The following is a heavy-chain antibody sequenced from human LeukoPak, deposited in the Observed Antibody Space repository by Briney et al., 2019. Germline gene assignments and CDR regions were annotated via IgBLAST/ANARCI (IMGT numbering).Heavy chain of an antibody. J-gene: IGHJ4*02. D-gene: IGHD1-26*01. CDR1: GGSISSSSFY. V-gene: IGHV4-39*01. CDR3: ARRSDSGSDDGEDYFDY. Sequence: SETLSLTCTVSGGSISSSSFYWGWIRQPPGKGLEWIGSIFYSGNTYYTPSLQSRVTMSLDTSNNQFSLKLTSVTAADTAVYFCARRSDSGSDDGEDYFDYWGQGTLVTVSS. CDR2: IFYSGNT.